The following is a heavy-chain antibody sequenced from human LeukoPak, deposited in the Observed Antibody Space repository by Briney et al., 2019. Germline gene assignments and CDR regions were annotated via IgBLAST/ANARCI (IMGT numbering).Heavy chain of an antibody. CDR1: GFTVSSNY. D-gene: IGHD3-22*01. CDR3: ARHHSSGYYYYYYGMDV. Sequence: GSLRLSCAASGFTVSSNYMSWIRQPPGKGLEWIGSIYYSGSTYYNPSLKSRVTISVDTSKNQFSLKLSSVTAADTAVYYCARHHSSGYYYYYYGMDVWGQGTTVTVSS. J-gene: IGHJ6*02. CDR2: IYYSGST. V-gene: IGHV4-39*01.